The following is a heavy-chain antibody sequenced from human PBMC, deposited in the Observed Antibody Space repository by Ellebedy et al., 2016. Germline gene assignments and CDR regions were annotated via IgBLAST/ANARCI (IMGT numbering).Heavy chain of an antibody. V-gene: IGHV4-34*01. Sequence: SETLSLXXAVYGGSFSGYYWSWIRQPQGKGLEWIGVINHSGSTNYNPSLKSRVTISVDTSKNQFSLKLSSVTSADTAVYYCARVSIAVALDYYYYYGMDVWGQGTTVTVSS. CDR1: GGSFSGYY. CDR2: INHSGST. CDR3: ARVSIAVALDYYYYYGMDV. D-gene: IGHD6-19*01. J-gene: IGHJ6*02.